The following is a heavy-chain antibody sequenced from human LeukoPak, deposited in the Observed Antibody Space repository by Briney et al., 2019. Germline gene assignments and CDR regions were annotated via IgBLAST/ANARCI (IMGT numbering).Heavy chain of an antibody. J-gene: IGHJ3*02. CDR1: GFTVSSNY. Sequence: PGGSPRLSCAASGFTVSSNYMSWVRQAPGKGLEWVSVIYSGGSTDYADSVKGRFTISRDNSKNTLYLQMNSLRVEDTAVYYCARSSHYDILTGYSEEDAFDIWGQGTMVTVSS. D-gene: IGHD3-9*01. V-gene: IGHV3-53*01. CDR2: IYSGGST. CDR3: ARSSHYDILTGYSEEDAFDI.